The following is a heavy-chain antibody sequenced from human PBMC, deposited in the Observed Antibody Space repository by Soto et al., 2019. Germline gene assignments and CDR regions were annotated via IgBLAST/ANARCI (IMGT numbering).Heavy chain of an antibody. CDR3: AKRRGAGGHFDY. CDR2: VSIGGST. V-gene: IGHV3-23*01. CDR1: GFTFSSYA. D-gene: IGHD2-15*01. Sequence: DVQLLESGGGLVQPAGSLRLSCAASGFTFSSYAMGWVRQGPGKGLEWVAVVSIGGSTHYADSVRGRFTISRDNSKNTLALQMNSLTAEDTAVYFCAKRRGAGGHFDYWGQGVLVTVSS. J-gene: IGHJ4*02.